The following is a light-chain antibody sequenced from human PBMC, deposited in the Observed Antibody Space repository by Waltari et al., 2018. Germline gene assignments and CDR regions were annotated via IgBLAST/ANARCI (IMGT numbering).Light chain of an antibody. CDR1: QSINYW. CDR2: KAS. CDR3: QQYNTYPVT. Sequence: DIQMTQSPSTLSASEGDRVTLTCRASQSINYWLAWYQQKPGKAPKLLIYKASTLETGVPSRFSGSGSGTEFTLTIGSLQPDDFAIYYCQQYNTYPVTFGQGTTVEIK. J-gene: IGKJ1*01. V-gene: IGKV1-5*03.